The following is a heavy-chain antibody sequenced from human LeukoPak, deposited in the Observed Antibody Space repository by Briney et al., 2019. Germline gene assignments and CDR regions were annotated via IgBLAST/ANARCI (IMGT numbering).Heavy chain of an antibody. J-gene: IGHJ5*02. V-gene: IGHV4-30-2*01. CDR1: GGSISSGGYY. CDR3: ARRVAATGWFDP. D-gene: IGHD2-15*01. Sequence: SQTLFLTCTVSGGSISSGGYYWSWIRQPPGKGLEWIGYIYHSGSTYYNPSLKSRVTISVDRSKNQFSLKLSSVTAADTAVYYCARRVAATGWFDPWGQGTLVTVSS. CDR2: IYHSGST.